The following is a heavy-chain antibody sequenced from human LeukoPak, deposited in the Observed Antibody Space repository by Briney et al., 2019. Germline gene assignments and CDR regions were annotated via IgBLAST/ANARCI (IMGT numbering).Heavy chain of an antibody. CDR2: VYYSGGT. CDR3: ARLDYYDSSGYYHPFDY. J-gene: IGHJ4*02. CDR1: GASVRSHY. Sequence: SETLSLTCTVSGASVRSHYCNWVRQSPEKGLEWIGYVYYSGGTNYNPSLKSAVTISLDTSKNQFSLKLSSVTAADTAVYYCARLDYYDSSGYYHPFDYWGQGTLVTVSS. D-gene: IGHD3-22*01. V-gene: IGHV4-59*08.